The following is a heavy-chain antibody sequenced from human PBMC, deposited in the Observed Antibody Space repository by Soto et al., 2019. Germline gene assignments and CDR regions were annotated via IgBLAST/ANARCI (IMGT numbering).Heavy chain of an antibody. V-gene: IGHV1-18*01. D-gene: IGHD2-2*01. CDR1: GYTFTNYG. CDR3: ARDRRGIVPVLGPDFDY. J-gene: IGHJ4*02. Sequence: ASVKVSCKASGYTFTNYGISWVRQAPGQGLEWMGWISAYNGNTNYAQKLQGRVTMTTDTSTSTAYMELRSLRSDDTAVYYCARDRRGIVPVLGPDFDYWGQGTLVTVSS. CDR2: ISAYNGNT.